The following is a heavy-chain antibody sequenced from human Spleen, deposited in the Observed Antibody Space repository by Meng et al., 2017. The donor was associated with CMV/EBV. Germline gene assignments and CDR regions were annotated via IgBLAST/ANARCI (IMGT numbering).Heavy chain of an antibody. CDR3: ARPGYSSSWYSSVGY. V-gene: IGHV3-23*01. J-gene: IGHJ4*02. CDR2: ISGSSVTT. CDR1: GFTFSSYA. D-gene: IGHD6-13*01. Sequence: GESLKISCAASGFTFSSYAMSWVRQPPGKGLEWVSAISGSSVTTYYADSVKGRFTISRDNSKNTLYLQMNSLRAEDTAVYYCARPGYSSSWYSSVGYWGQGTLVTVSS.